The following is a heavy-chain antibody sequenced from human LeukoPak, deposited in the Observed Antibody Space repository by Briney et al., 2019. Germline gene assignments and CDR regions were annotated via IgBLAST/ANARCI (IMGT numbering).Heavy chain of an antibody. CDR2: FIPVFGTA. D-gene: IGHD3-3*01. J-gene: IGHJ4*02. V-gene: IGHV1-69*13. CDR3: ARGERDYDFWSGYFKTGGGGYFDY. Sequence: GASVKVSCKASGGTFSSYTINWVRQAPGQGLEWMGGFIPVFGTANYVQKFQGRVTITADESTSTAYMELSSLRSEDTAVYYCARGERDYDFWSGYFKTGGGGYFDYWGQGTLVTVSS. CDR1: GGTFSSYT.